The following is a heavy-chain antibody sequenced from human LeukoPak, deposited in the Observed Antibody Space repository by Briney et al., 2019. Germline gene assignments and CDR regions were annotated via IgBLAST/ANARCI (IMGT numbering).Heavy chain of an antibody. V-gene: IGHV4-61*08. J-gene: IGHJ4*02. D-gene: IGHD5-18*01. CDR3: ARVIQVEAFDY. CDR1: GGSISSGDYY. Sequence: SQTLSLTCTVSGGSISSGDYYWSWIRQPPGKGLEWIGYIYYSGSTNYNPSLKSRVTISVDTSKNQFSLKLSSVTAADTAVYYCARVIQVEAFDYWGQGTLVTVSS. CDR2: IYYSGST.